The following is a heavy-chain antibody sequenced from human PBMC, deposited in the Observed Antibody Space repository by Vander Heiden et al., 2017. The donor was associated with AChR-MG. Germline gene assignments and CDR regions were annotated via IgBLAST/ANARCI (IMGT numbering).Heavy chain of an antibody. J-gene: IGHJ1*01. Sequence: QVQLQESGPGLVKPSQTLSLTCTVSGGSISSGDYYWSWIRQPPGKGLEWIGYIYYSGSTYYNPSLKSRVTISVDTSKNQFSLKLSSVTAADTAVYYCARAQAGETTVAPAEYFQHWGQGTLVTVSS. CDR1: GGSISSGDYY. D-gene: IGHD4-17*01. V-gene: IGHV4-30-4*01. CDR3: ARAQAGETTVAPAEYFQH. CDR2: IYYSGST.